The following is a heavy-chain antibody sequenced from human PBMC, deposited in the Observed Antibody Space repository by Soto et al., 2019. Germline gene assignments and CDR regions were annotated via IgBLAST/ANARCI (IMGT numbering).Heavy chain of an antibody. CDR1: GFTFSSYA. CDR3: ARPSSTSCYTRAMCLYHRGEYYYYGMDV. V-gene: IGHV3-30-3*01. D-gene: IGHD2-2*02. CDR2: ISYDGSNK. J-gene: IGHJ6*02. Sequence: PGGSLRLSCAASGFTFSSYAMHWVRQAPGKGLECVAVISYDGSNKYYADSVKGRFTISRDNSKNTLYLQMNSLRAEDTAVYYCARPSSTSCYTRAMCLYHRGEYYYYGMDVWGQGTTVTVYS.